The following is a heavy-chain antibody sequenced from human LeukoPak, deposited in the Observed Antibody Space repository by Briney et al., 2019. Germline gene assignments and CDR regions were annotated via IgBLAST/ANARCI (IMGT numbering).Heavy chain of an antibody. Sequence: SETLSLTCTVSGGSINSGNYYWSWIRQPAGKGLEWIGRISTSGSTNYNPSLKSRVTISLDTSKKQFYLNLSSVTAADTAVYYCARRIMVTFGGLMGRPYDSWGQGTLVTVSS. J-gene: IGHJ4*02. CDR3: ARRIMVTFGGLMGRPYDS. CDR2: ISTSGST. D-gene: IGHD3-16*01. V-gene: IGHV4-61*02. CDR1: GGSINSGNYY.